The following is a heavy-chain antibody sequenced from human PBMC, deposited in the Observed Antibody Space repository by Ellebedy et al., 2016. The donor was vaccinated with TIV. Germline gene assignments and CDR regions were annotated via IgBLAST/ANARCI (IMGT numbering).Heavy chain of an antibody. CDR2: IHPGDSDT. CDR3: ARRPFRSRSLYDY. CDR1: GYSFTSYW. Sequence: GESLKISCKGSGYSFTSYWVGWVRQMPGKGLEWMGIIHPGDSDTRYSPSFQGQVTISADKSISTAYLQWSSLKASDTAMYYCARRPFRSRSLYDYWGQGTLVTVSS. V-gene: IGHV5-51*01. D-gene: IGHD3-3*01. J-gene: IGHJ4*02.